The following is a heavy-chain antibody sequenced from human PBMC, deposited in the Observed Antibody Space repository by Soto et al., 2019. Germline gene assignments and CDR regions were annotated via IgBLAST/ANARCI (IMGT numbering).Heavy chain of an antibody. Sequence: QEQLVESGGGVVQPGRSLRLSCAASGFTFSYYAMHWVRQAPGKGLEWVAVISYDGSNKYYADSVKGRFTISRDNSMNTRYLQMNSLGAEDTAVNYCTSGRSAGGRRGMDVWGQGTTVPVSS. J-gene: IGHJ6*02. CDR3: TSGRSAGGRRGMDV. CDR2: ISYDGSNK. V-gene: IGHV3-30-3*01. CDR1: GFTFSYYA. D-gene: IGHD1-1*01.